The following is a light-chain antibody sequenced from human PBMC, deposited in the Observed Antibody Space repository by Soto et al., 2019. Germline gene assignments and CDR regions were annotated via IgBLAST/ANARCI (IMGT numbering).Light chain of an antibody. CDR2: EVI. J-gene: IGLJ3*02. CDR3: SSYGGSNNLL. Sequence: QSVLTQPPSASGSPGQSVTISCTGTSSDVGGYNYVSWYQQHPGKAPKLMIYEVIKRPSGVPDRFSGSKSDNTASLTVSGLQAEDEADYYCSSYGGSNNLLFGGGTKLTVL. CDR1: SSDVGGYNY. V-gene: IGLV2-8*01.